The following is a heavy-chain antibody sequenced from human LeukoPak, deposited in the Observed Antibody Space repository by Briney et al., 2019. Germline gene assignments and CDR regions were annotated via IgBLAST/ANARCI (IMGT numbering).Heavy chain of an antibody. CDR3: ARATVTTSEYFQH. V-gene: IGHV4-30-4*01. Sequence: SETLSLTCTVSGGSISSYYWSWTRQPPGKGLEWIGYIYYSGSTYYNPALKSRVTISVDTSKNQFSLKLSSVTAADTAVYYCARATVTTSEYFQHWGQGTLVTVSS. D-gene: IGHD4-17*01. CDR1: GGSISSYY. CDR2: IYYSGST. J-gene: IGHJ1*01.